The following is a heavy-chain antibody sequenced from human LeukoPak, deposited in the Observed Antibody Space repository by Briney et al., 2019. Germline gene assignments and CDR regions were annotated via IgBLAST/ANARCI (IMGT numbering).Heavy chain of an antibody. Sequence: GESLKISCKGSGYSFTSYWIGWVRQMPGKGLEWMGIIYPGDSDTRYSPSFQGQVTISADKSISTAYLQWSSPKASDTAMYYCASRPRYSGYDYAFDYWGQGTLVTVSS. V-gene: IGHV5-51*01. D-gene: IGHD5-12*01. J-gene: IGHJ4*02. CDR2: IYPGDSDT. CDR3: ASRPRYSGYDYAFDY. CDR1: GYSFTSYW.